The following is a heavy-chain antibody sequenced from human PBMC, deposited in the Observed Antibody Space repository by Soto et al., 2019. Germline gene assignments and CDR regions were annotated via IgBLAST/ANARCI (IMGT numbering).Heavy chain of an antibody. Sequence: QVQLVQSGAEVKKPGASVKVSCKASGYTFTSYGISWVRQAPGQGLEWMGWISAYNGNTNYAQKLQGRVTMTTATSTSTAYMEMRSLISDDTAVYYFARDSLYCSGGSCYYAADYWGQGTLVTVSS. CDR1: GYTFTSYG. CDR2: ISAYNGNT. J-gene: IGHJ4*02. CDR3: ARDSLYCSGGSCYYAADY. V-gene: IGHV1-18*04. D-gene: IGHD2-15*01.